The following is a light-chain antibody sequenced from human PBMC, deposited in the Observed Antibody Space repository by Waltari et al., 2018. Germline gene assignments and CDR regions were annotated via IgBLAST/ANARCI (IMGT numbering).Light chain of an antibody. CDR1: QSISRY. Sequence: EKILTPPPGTLLSSPRGRATFSCRASQSISRYLAWYQQKPGQAPRLLIYDASIRATGIPDRFSGSGYGTDFSLTISRLEPEDFAVYYCQKYGSLPATFGQGTKVEIK. CDR3: QKYGSLPAT. V-gene: IGKV3-20*01. CDR2: DAS. J-gene: IGKJ1*01.